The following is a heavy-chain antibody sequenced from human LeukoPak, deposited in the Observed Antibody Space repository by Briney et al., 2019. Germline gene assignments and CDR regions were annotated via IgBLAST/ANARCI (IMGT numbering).Heavy chain of an antibody. CDR3: AKDLSPEVARKESGVAGIIDY. J-gene: IGHJ4*02. V-gene: IGHV3-23*01. CDR2: ISGSGGST. Sequence: GGSLRLSCAASGFTFSSYAMSWVRQAPGKGLEWVSAISGSGGSTYYADSVKGRFTISRDNSKNTLYLQMNSLRAEDTAVYYCAKDLSPEVARKESGVAGIIDYWGQGTLVTVSS. CDR1: GFTFSSYA. D-gene: IGHD5-12*01.